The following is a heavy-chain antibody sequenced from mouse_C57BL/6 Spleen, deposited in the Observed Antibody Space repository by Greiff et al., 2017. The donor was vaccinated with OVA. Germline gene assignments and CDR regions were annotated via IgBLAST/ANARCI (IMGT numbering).Heavy chain of an antibody. Sequence: VQLQQSGAELVRPGTSVKVSCKASGYAFTNYLIEWVKQRPGQGLEWIGVINPGSGGTNYNEKFKGKATLTADKSSSTAYMKLSSLTSEDSAVYFCALDSSDYFDYWGQGTTLTVSS. V-gene: IGHV1-54*01. D-gene: IGHD3-2*02. J-gene: IGHJ2*01. CDR1: GYAFTNYL. CDR2: INPGSGGT. CDR3: ALDSSDYFDY.